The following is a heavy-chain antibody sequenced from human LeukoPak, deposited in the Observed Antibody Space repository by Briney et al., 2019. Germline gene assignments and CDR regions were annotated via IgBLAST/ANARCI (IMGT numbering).Heavy chain of an antibody. CDR3: ARDGDYYDSSGYYAPYDAFDI. J-gene: IGHJ3*02. V-gene: IGHV3-30*01. Sequence: TGGSLRLSCAASGFTFSSYAMHWVRQAPGRGLEWVAVISYDGSNKYYADSVKGRFTISRDNSKNTLYLQMNSLRAEDTAVYYCARDGDYYDSSGYYAPYDAFDIWGQGTMVTVSS. D-gene: IGHD3-22*01. CDR1: GFTFSSYA. CDR2: ISYDGSNK.